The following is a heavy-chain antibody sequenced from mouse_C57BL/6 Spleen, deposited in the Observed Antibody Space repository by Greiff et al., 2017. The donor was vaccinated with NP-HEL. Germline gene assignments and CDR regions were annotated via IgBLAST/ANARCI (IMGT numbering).Heavy chain of an antibody. CDR3: ASRGRLVGY. V-gene: IGHV1-50*01. CDR2: IDPSDSYT. CDR1: GYTFTSYW. D-gene: IGHD1-1*02. J-gene: IGHJ2*01. Sequence: QVQLQQPGAELVKPGASVKLSCKASGYTFTSYWMQWVKQRPGQGLEWIGEIDPSDSYTNYNQKFKGKATLTVDTSSSTAYMQLSSLTSEDSAVYYCASRGRLVGYWGQGTTLTVSS.